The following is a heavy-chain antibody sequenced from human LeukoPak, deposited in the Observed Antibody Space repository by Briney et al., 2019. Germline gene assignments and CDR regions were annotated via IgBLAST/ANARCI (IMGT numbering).Heavy chain of an antibody. Sequence: ASVKVSCKASGYTFTSYYIHWVRQAPGQGLEWMGIINPNGGSTSYAQKFLARVTMTRDMSTDTVYMELNSLRSGDTAVYYCARVGGGAYKGWFDPWGQGTLVTVSS. CDR2: INPNGGST. D-gene: IGHD5-12*01. CDR3: ARVGGGAYKGWFDP. V-gene: IGHV1-46*01. J-gene: IGHJ5*02. CDR1: GYTFTSYY.